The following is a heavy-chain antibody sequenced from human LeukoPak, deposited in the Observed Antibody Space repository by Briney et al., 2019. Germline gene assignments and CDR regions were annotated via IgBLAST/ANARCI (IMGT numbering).Heavy chain of an antibody. CDR3: ARGGKYYYGSGSYYNLDY. D-gene: IGHD3-10*01. CDR1: GFIFSSYS. V-gene: IGHV3-21*04. CDR2: ISSSSSYI. J-gene: IGHJ4*02. Sequence: TGGSLRLSCAASGFIFSSYSMNWVRQAPGKGLEWVSSISSSSSYIYYADSVKGRFTISRDNAKNSLYLQMNSLRAEDTAVYYCARGGKYYYGSGSYYNLDYWGQGTLVTVSS.